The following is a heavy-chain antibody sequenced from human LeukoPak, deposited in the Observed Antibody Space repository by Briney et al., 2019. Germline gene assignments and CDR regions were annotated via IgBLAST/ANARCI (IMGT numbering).Heavy chain of an antibody. CDR3: ARIGRYYGSGSYRPTRSYYFDY. J-gene: IGHJ4*02. D-gene: IGHD3-10*01. V-gene: IGHV4-31*03. CDR2: IYYSGST. CDR1: GGSISSGGYY. Sequence: PSETLSLTCTVSGGSISSGGYYWSWIRQHPGKGLEWIGYIYYSGSTYYNPSLKSRVTISVDTSKNQFSLKLSSVTAADTAVYYCARIGRYYGSGSYRPTRSYYFDYWGQGTLVTVSS.